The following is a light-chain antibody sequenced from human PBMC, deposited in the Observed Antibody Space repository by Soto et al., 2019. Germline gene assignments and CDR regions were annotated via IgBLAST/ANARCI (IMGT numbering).Light chain of an antibody. CDR1: QSVSSY. CDR2: DAS. CDR3: QQRSNWPPYT. Sequence: EIVLTQSPATLSLSPGERATLACRASQSVSSYLAWYQQKPGQAPRLLIYDASNRATGIPARFSGSGSGTACTLTISSLEPEDFAVYYCQQRSNWPPYTLGQGTKLEIK. V-gene: IGKV3-11*01. J-gene: IGKJ2*01.